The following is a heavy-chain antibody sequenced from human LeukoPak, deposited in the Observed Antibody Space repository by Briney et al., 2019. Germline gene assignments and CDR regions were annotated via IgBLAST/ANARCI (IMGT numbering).Heavy chain of an antibody. Sequence: SETLSLTRTVSGGSISSGDYYWSWIRQPPGKGLEWIGYIYYSGSTYYNPSLKSRVTISVDTSKNQFSLKLSSVTAADTAVYYCARDASNWFDPWGQGTLVTVSS. CDR1: GGSISSGDYY. J-gene: IGHJ5*02. CDR2: IYYSGST. CDR3: ARDASNWFDP. V-gene: IGHV4-30-4*01.